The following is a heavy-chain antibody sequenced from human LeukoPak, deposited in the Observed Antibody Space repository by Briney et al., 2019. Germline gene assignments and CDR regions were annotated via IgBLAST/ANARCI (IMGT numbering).Heavy chain of an antibody. J-gene: IGHJ4*02. CDR3: AREEGSSSISSLDY. CDR1: GFTLSSYS. CDR2: ISSSSSYI. V-gene: IGHV3-21*01. Sequence: GGSLRLSCAASGFTLSSYSMNWVRQAPGKGLEWVSFISSSSSYIYYADSVKGRFTISRDNAKNSLYLQMNSLRAEDTAVYYCAREEGSSSISSLDYWGQGTLVTVSS. D-gene: IGHD6-6*01.